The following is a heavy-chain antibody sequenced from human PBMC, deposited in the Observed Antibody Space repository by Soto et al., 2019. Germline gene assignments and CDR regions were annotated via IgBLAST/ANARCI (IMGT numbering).Heavy chain of an antibody. CDR1: GFSFSRNA. D-gene: IGHD2-15*01. CDR3: AKLGYCTGGTCYLDYYYGVDV. J-gene: IGHJ6*02. CDR2: ISSGGNT. Sequence: QLLESGGGLVQPGGSLRLSCEASGFSFSRNAMSWVRQAPGKGLAWVSSISSGGNTYYADSVKGRFTISRDNSKNTQSLQMTSLGAEDTAVYYCAKLGYCTGGTCYLDYYYGVDVWGQGTMVTVS. V-gene: IGHV3-23*01.